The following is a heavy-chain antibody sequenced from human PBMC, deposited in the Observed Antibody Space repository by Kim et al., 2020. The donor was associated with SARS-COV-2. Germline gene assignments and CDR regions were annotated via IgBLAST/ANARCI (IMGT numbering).Heavy chain of an antibody. CDR2: FDPEDGET. D-gene: IGHD3-22*01. CDR1: GYTLTELS. CDR3: ATGDYYYDSSGTFYYYYGMDV. V-gene: IGHV1-24*01. J-gene: IGHJ6*02. Sequence: ASVKVSCKVSGYTLTELSMHWVRQAPGKGLEWMGGFDPEDGETIYAQKFQGRVTMTGDTSTDTAYMELSSLRSEDTAVYYCATGDYYYDSSGTFYYYYGMDVWGQGTTVTVSS.